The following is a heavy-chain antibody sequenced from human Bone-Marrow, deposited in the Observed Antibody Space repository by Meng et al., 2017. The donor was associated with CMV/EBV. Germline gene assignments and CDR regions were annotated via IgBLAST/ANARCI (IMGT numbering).Heavy chain of an antibody. CDR1: GFTFDDHA. CDR2: ISWNSGSI. V-gene: IGHV3-9*01. D-gene: IGHD1-26*01. J-gene: IGHJ4*02. CDR3: AKGSRGELATYFDY. Sequence: SLKISCAAPGFTFDDHAMQWVRQAPGKGLEWVSGISWNSGSIGYADSVKGRFTISRDNAKNSLYLQMNSLRAEDTALYYCAKGSRGELATYFDYWGQGTLVTVSS.